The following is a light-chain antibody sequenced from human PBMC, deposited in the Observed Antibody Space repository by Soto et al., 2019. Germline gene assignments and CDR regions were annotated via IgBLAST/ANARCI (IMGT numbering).Light chain of an antibody. CDR3: QQSYSFRWT. CDR2: GAS. J-gene: IGKJ1*01. CDR1: QRISTY. V-gene: IGKV1-39*01. Sequence: DIQMTQSPSSLAASVGGRVTITCRASQRISTYLNWYQQKPGKAPNLLIYGASRLQRGVPSRFSGSGSGTDFTLTISSLQPEASATYYCQQSYSFRWTFRQGTKVEIK.